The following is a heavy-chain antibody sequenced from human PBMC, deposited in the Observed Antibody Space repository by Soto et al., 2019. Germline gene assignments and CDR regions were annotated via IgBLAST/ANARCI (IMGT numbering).Heavy chain of an antibody. V-gene: IGHV3-23*01. D-gene: IGHD3-22*01. Sequence: GGSLRLSCAASGFSFSSYAVSWVRQAPGKGLQWVSSISSSGDTTNYADSVKGRFTISRDNSKNTLYLLMSTLRAEDTAVYYCAKRKCYDSSVLWDYWDQGTLVTVSS. CDR3: AKRKCYDSSVLWDY. CDR2: ISSSGDTT. J-gene: IGHJ4*02. CDR1: GFSFSSYA.